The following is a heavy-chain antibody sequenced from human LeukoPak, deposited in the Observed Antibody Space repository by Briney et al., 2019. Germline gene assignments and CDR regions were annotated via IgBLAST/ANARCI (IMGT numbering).Heavy chain of an antibody. Sequence: PGGSLRLSCAASGFTVSSNYMSWVRQAPGKGLEWVSSISSSSSYIYYADSVKGRFTISRDNAKNSLYLQMNSLRAEDTAVYYCARDQSDYYDSSGYYSYWGQGTLVTVSS. CDR3: ARDQSDYYDSSGYYSY. D-gene: IGHD3-22*01. CDR2: ISSSSSYI. CDR1: GFTVSSNY. V-gene: IGHV3-21*01. J-gene: IGHJ4*02.